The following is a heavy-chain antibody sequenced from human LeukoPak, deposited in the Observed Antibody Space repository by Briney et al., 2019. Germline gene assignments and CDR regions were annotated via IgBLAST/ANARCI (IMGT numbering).Heavy chain of an antibody. CDR2: INGDGRST. J-gene: IGHJ4*02. V-gene: IGHV3-74*01. CDR1: GFTFSNYW. Sequence: PGGSLRLSCAASGFTFSNYWMHWVRQAPGKGLVWVSRINGDGRSTTYADSVRGRFIISRDNAKNMLYLQVNSLRAEDTALYYCARDIAVSGNYFDYWDQGTLVTVSS. CDR3: ARDIAVSGNYFDY. D-gene: IGHD6-19*01.